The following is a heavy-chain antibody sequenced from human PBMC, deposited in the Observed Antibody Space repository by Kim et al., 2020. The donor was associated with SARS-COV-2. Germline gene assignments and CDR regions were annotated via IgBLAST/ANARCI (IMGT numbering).Heavy chain of an antibody. CDR1: GASISSSSC. CDR3: ARGVSSAWTLRAWFDP. D-gene: IGHD3-22*01. CDR2: VDHSGTT. V-gene: IGHV4-4*02. J-gene: IGHJ5*02. Sequence: SETLSLICVVSGASISSSSCWSWVRQPPGKGLEWIGEVDHSGTTSYNVSLKNRVSILVDKSKNQFSLRLTSVRAADTAVYYCARGVSSAWTLRAWFDPGGQGSLVTVS.